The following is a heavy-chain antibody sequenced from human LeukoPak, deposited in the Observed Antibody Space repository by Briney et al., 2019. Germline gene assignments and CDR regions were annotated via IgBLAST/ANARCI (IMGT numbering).Heavy chain of an antibody. CDR2: ISTYNGNT. CDR3: ARDSNSWYYFDY. CDR1: GYTFNNYG. V-gene: IGHV1-18*01. Sequence: ASVKVSCKASGYTFNNYGINWVRQAPGQGLEWMGWISTYNGNTNYAQNLQDRVTMTTDTSTSTAYMELRSLRSDDTALYYCARDSNSWYYFDYWGQGTLVTVSS. D-gene: IGHD6-13*01. J-gene: IGHJ4*02.